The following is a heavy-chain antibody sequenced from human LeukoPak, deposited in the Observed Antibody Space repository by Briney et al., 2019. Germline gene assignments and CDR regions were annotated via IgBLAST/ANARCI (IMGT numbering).Heavy chain of an antibody. CDR2: INHSGST. J-gene: IGHJ6*03. CDR3: ARDLRNYGGNSGWHYYYYYYYMDV. D-gene: IGHD4-23*01. V-gene: IGHV4-34*01. Sequence: PSETLSLTCAVYGGSFSGYYWSWIRQPPGKGLEWIGEINHSGSTNYNPSLKSRVTISVDTSKNQFSLKLSSVTAADTAVYYCARDLRNYGGNSGWHYYYYYYYMDVWGKGTTVTVSS. CDR1: GGSFSGYY.